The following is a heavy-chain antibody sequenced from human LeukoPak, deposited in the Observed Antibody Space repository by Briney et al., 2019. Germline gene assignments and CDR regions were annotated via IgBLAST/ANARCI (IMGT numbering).Heavy chain of an antibody. J-gene: IGHJ5*02. Sequence: ASVKVSCKASGYTFTSYIISWVRQAPGQGLEWMGGIIPIFGTANYAQKFQGRVTITTDESTSTAYMELSSLRSEDTAVYYCAGVAARPYWFDPWGQGTLVTVSS. D-gene: IGHD6-6*01. V-gene: IGHV1-69*05. CDR1: GYTFTSYI. CDR2: IIPIFGTA. CDR3: AGVAARPYWFDP.